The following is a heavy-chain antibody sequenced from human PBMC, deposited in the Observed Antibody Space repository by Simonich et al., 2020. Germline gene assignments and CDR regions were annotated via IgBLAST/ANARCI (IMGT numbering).Heavy chain of an antibody. Sequence: EVQLVESGGGLVKPGGSLRLSCAASGFTFSSYSMNWVRQAPGKGLDWVSSISSGSSYIYYADSVKGRFTISRDNAKNSLYLQMNSLRAEDTAVYYCARANERDYWGQGTLVTVSS. D-gene: IGHD1-1*01. CDR3: ARANERDY. CDR1: GFTFSSYS. CDR2: ISSGSSYI. J-gene: IGHJ4*02. V-gene: IGHV3-21*01.